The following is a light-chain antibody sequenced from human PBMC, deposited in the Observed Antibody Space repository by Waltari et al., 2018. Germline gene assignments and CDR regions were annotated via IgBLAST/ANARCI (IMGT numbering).Light chain of an antibody. Sequence: DIQMTQFPSTLSASVGDRLTITCRASQSINIWLAWYQQKPGKAPKLLIYKASSLESGVPSRFSGSGSGTEFTLTISSLQPDDFATYYCQQYNSYEWTFGQGTKVAIK. V-gene: IGKV1-5*03. CDR3: QQYNSYEWT. CDR2: KAS. CDR1: QSINIW. J-gene: IGKJ1*01.